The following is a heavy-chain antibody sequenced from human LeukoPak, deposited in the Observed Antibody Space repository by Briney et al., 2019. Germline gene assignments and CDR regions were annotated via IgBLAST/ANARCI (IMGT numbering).Heavy chain of an antibody. D-gene: IGHD5-12*01. J-gene: IGHJ4*02. CDR3: AREEWLRGDYFDY. Sequence: PSETLSLTCTVSGGSISSGDYYWSWTRQPPGKGLEWIGYIYYSGSTYYNPSLKSRVTISVDTSKNQFSLKLSSVTAADTAVYYCAREEWLRGDYFDYWGQGTLVTVSS. CDR1: GGSISSGDYY. V-gene: IGHV4-30-4*01. CDR2: IYYSGST.